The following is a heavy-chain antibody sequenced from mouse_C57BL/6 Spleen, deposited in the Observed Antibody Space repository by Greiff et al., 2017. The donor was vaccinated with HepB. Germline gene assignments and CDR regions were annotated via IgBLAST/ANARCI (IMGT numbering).Heavy chain of an antibody. V-gene: IGHV1-59*01. CDR3: ARVTTVVGYYFDY. CDR2: IDPSDSYT. J-gene: IGHJ2*01. D-gene: IGHD1-1*01. Sequence: QVQLQQPGAELVRPGTSVKLSCKASGYTFTSYWMHWVKQRPGQGLEWIGVIDPSDSYTNYNQKFKGNATLTVDTSSSTAYMQLSSLTSEDSAVYYCARVTTVVGYYFDYWGQGTTLTVSS. CDR1: GYTFTSYW.